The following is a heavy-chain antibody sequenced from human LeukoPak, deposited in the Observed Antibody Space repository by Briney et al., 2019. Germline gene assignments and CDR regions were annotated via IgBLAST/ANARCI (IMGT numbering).Heavy chain of an antibody. CDR2: INAGNGNT. CDR1: GYTFTSYA. J-gene: IGHJ4*02. D-gene: IGHD2-2*01. V-gene: IGHV1-3*01. CDR3: ATFSSSTSCFHY. Sequence: ASVKVSCKASGYTFTSYAMHWVRQAPGQRLEWMGWINAGNGNTKYSQKFQGRVTITRDTSASTAYMELSSLRSEDTAVYYCATFSSSTSCFHYWGQGTLVTVSS.